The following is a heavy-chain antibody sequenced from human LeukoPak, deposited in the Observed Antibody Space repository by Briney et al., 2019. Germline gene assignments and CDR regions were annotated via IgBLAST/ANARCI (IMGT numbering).Heavy chain of an antibody. Sequence: SETLSLTCTVSGGXISGYYCSWIRQPPGKGLEWIGYIHYSGITTYNPSLKSRVTISEDTSKNQFSLKLSSATAADTAVYYCARHINKRFDYWGQGTLVTVSS. CDR3: ARHINKRFDY. V-gene: IGHV4-59*08. CDR2: IHYSGIT. J-gene: IGHJ4*02. D-gene: IGHD1/OR15-1a*01. CDR1: GGXISGYY.